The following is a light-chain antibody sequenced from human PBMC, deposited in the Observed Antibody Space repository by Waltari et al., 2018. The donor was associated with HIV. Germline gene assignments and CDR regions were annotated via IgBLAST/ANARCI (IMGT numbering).Light chain of an antibody. J-gene: IGLJ2*01. Sequence: QSALTQPPSASGSPGQSVPISCTGTTSAIGNFDYVPSYQQHPGKPPKLIISEVYKRPSGVPNRFSGSKSGNTASLTVSGLQAEDEADYYCSSYATTNDFYVLFGGGTKLTVL. CDR2: EVY. CDR3: SSYATTNDFYVL. V-gene: IGLV2-8*01. CDR1: TSAIGNFDY.